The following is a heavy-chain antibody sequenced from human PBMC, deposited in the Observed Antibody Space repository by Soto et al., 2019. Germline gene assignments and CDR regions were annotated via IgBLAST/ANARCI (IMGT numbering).Heavy chain of an antibody. CDR2: IYYSGST. CDR1: GGSISSGGYY. D-gene: IGHD3-9*01. J-gene: IGHJ5*02. V-gene: IGHV4-31*03. Sequence: SETLSLTCTVSGGSISSGGYYWSWIRQHPGKGLEWIGYIYYSGSTYYNPSLKSRVTISVDTSKNQFSLKLSSVTAADTAVYYCARDLTGTGWFDPWGQGTLVTVSS. CDR3: ARDLTGTGWFDP.